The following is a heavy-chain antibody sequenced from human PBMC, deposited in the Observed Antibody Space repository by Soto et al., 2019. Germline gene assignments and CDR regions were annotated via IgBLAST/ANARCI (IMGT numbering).Heavy chain of an antibody. CDR1: GFTFSNFA. CDR3: ARDYSYQRAMDV. D-gene: IGHD2-15*01. CDR2: ISYDGSHK. Sequence: PVGSLRLSCAASGFTFSNFAIYWVRQAPGKGLEWVTVISYDGSHKYYADSVKGRFTISRDNSKNTLYLQMNNLRAEDSAVYFCARDYSYQRAMDVWGQGTTVTVS. J-gene: IGHJ6*02. V-gene: IGHV3-30-3*01.